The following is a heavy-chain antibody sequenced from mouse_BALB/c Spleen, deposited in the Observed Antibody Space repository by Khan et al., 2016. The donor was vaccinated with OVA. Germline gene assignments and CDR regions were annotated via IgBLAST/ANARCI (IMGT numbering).Heavy chain of an antibody. D-gene: IGHD3-3*01. V-gene: IGHV1-18*01. CDR3: ARDAGRY. CDR2: INPKNGGT. Sequence: EVQLQESGPELVKPGASVKISCKTSGYTFPEYTVHWVKQSLGKSLDWIGVINPKNGGTAYNQKFKGKATLPVDKSSRTAYMEFRSLTSEDSAVYYCARDAGRYWGQGTSVTVAS. J-gene: IGHJ4*01. CDR1: GYTFPEYT.